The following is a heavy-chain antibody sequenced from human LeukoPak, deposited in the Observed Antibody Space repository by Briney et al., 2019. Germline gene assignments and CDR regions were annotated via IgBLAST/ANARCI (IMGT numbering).Heavy chain of an antibody. CDR1: GGSISRTNW. J-gene: IGHJ4*02. D-gene: IGHD1-26*01. CDR2: ISLSGRT. Sequence: PPETLSLTCDVSGGSISRTNWWSWVRQSPGQGLEWIGEISLSGRTNYNPSLQSRVTMSLDESKNQLSLDLASVTAADTAVYYCSRESGAFSPFGYWGQGTLVTVHS. CDR3: SRESGAFSPFGY. V-gene: IGHV4-4*03.